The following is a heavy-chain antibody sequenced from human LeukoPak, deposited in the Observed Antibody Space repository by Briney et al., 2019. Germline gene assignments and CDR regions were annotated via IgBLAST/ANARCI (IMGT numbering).Heavy chain of an antibody. V-gene: IGHV4-34*01. Sequence: SETLSLTCAVYGGSFSGYYWSWIRQPPGKGLEWIGEINHSGSTNYNPSLKSRVTISVDTSKNQFSLKLSSVTAADTAVYYCAREGLSSWRGYPHHCFDYWGQGTLVTVSS. J-gene: IGHJ4*02. CDR3: AREGLSSWRGYPHHCFDY. CDR1: GGSFSGYY. CDR2: INHSGST. D-gene: IGHD6-13*01.